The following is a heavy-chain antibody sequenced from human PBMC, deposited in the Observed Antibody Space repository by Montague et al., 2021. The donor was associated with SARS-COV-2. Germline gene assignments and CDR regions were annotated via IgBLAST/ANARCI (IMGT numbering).Heavy chain of an antibody. D-gene: IGHD3-3*02. V-gene: IGHV4-34*01. J-gene: IGHJ6*02. CDR1: GGSFSGYY. CDR3: ARGRGLAVLFRFYYYGMDV. Sequence: SETLSLTCAVYGGSFSGYYWTWIRQPPGKGLEWIGENNYSGSTNYNPSLKSRVTMSVDMSKNQFSLKLRSVTAADTAVYYCARGRGLAVLFRFYYYGMDVWGQGTTVTVSS. CDR2: NNYSGST.